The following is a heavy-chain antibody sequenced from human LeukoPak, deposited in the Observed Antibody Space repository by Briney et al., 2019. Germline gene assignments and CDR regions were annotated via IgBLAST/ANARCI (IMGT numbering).Heavy chain of an antibody. CDR2: ISGSGGST. Sequence: PGGSLRLSCAASGFTFSSYAMSWVRQAPGKGLEWVSAISGSGGSTYYADSVKGRFTISRDNSKNTLYLQMNSLRAEDTAVYYCASGGYYDILTGPYYFDYWGQGNLVTVSS. CDR1: GFTFSSYA. V-gene: IGHV3-23*01. J-gene: IGHJ4*02. CDR3: ASGGYYDILTGPYYFDY. D-gene: IGHD3-9*01.